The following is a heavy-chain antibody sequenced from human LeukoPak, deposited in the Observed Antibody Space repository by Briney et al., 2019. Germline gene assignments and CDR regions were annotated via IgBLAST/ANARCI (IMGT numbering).Heavy chain of an antibody. J-gene: IGHJ4*02. Sequence: ASVKVSCKASGYTFTGYYMHWVRQAPGKGLEWMGGFDPEDGETIYAQKFQGRVTMTEDTSTNTVYMELSSLRSEDTAVYYCARAIRKYSIDYWGQGTLVTVSS. CDR1: GYTFTGYY. CDR2: FDPEDGET. V-gene: IGHV1-24*01. D-gene: IGHD5-18*01. CDR3: ARAIRKYSIDY.